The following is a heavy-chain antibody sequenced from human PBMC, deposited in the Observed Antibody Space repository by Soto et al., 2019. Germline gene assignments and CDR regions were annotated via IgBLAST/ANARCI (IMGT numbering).Heavy chain of an antibody. CDR2: TYYRSKWYN. Sequence: PSQTLSLTCAISGDSVSSNSAAWNWIRQSPSRGLEWLGRTYYRSKWYNDYAVSVKSRITINPDTSKNQFSLQLNSVTPEDTAVYYCARGKYSSGWYYYYGMDAWGQGTTVTVSS. CDR3: ARGKYSSGWYYYYGMDA. V-gene: IGHV6-1*01. J-gene: IGHJ6*02. D-gene: IGHD6-19*01. CDR1: GDSVSSNSAA.